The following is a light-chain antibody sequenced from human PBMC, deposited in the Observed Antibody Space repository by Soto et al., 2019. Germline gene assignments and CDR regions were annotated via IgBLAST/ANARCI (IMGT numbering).Light chain of an antibody. CDR2: SAS. Sequence: DIQMTQSPASLSASVGDRVSITCRASQTISSYLNWYQQKPGAAPKLLIYSASTLQSGVPSRFSGSGFGTDEILPISSLQPADFFVYYCQQTFRTHHTFGQGTKLDIE. CDR1: QTISSY. V-gene: IGKV1-39*01. CDR3: QQTFRTHHT. J-gene: IGKJ2*01.